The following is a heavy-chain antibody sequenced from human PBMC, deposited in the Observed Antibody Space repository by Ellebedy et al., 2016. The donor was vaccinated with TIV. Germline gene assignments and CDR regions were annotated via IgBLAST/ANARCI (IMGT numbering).Heavy chain of an antibody. CDR2: FGGRSTTT. CDR1: GFTFSSYA. Sequence: GGSLRLXXEASGFTFSSYAMSWLRQAPGKGLEWVSVFGGRSTTTYYADSVKGRFTISRDNSKNTLFLQMNSIRGDDTARYYCAKISPTHRGAFDIWGQGTMVTVSS. V-gene: IGHV3-23*01. CDR3: AKISPTHRGAFDI. J-gene: IGHJ3*02. D-gene: IGHD3-3*02.